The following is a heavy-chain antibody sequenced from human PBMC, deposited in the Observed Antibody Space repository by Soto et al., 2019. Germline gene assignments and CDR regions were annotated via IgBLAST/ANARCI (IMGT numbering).Heavy chain of an antibody. CDR3: ARGYSYYYYYGMDV. CDR1: GFTFSSYS. D-gene: IGHD2-15*01. V-gene: IGHV3-21*01. J-gene: IGHJ6*02. Sequence: EVQLVESGGGLVKPGGSLRLSCAASGFTFSSYSMNWVRQAPGKGLEWVSSISSSSSYIYYADSVKGRFTISRDNAKNTLYLQMNSMRAAETAVYYYARGYSYYYYYGMDVWGQGTTVTVSS. CDR2: ISSSSSYI.